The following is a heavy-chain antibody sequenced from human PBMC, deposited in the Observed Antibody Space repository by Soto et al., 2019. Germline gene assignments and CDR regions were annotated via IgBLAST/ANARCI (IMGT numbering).Heavy chain of an antibody. Sequence: QVHLVQSGAEVKKPGSSVKVSCKAFGGTFSTYAISWVRQAPGQGLEWMGGIIPIFGTANYAQKFQGRVTITADVSTSTAYRQLSGLRSEDSAVYYCARGSAPAATPYYFDYWGQGTPVTVSS. V-gene: IGHV1-69*01. J-gene: IGHJ4*02. CDR2: IIPIFGTA. CDR1: GGTFSTYA. CDR3: ARGSAPAATPYYFDY.